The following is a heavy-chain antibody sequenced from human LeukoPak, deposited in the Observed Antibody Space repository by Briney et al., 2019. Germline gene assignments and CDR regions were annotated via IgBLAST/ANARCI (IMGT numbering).Heavy chain of an antibody. CDR3: ARDGKGADY. Sequence: PGGSLRLSCAASGFTFSSYGMHWVRQAPGKGLEWVAVIWYDGSNKYYADSVKGRFTISRDNSKNTLYLQINSLRAEDTAVYYCARDGKGADYWGQGTLVTVSS. CDR1: GFTFSSYG. D-gene: IGHD1-26*01. V-gene: IGHV3-33*01. J-gene: IGHJ4*02. CDR2: IWYDGSNK.